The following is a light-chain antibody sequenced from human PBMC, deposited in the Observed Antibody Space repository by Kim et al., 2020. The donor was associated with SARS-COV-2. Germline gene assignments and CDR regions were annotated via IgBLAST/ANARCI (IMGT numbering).Light chain of an antibody. J-gene: IGKJ2*01. CDR1: HSVRGW. CDR2: DAS. Sequence: SAFIGDRVTITCRASHSVRGWLAWYQQKPGKAPTLLIFDASTLESGVPSRFSGSGSGTEFSLTISSLQPDDFATYYCQQYNSYLYTFGQGTKLEI. CDR3: QQYNSYLYT. V-gene: IGKV1-5*01.